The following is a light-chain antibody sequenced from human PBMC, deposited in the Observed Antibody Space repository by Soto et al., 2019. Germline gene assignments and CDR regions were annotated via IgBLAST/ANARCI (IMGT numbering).Light chain of an antibody. CDR2: GAS. V-gene: IGKV3-20*01. CDR1: QSVSSSY. J-gene: IGKJ5*01. CDR3: QQYGGSIT. Sequence: EIVLTQSPGTLSLSPGERATLSCMASQSVSSSYLAWYQQKPGQAPRLLIYGASSRATGIPDRFSGSGSGTDFTLTISRLEPEDFAVYYCQQYGGSITFGQGTRLEI.